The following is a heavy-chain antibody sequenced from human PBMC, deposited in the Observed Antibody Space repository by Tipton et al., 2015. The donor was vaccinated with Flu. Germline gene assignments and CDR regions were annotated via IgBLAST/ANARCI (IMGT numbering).Heavy chain of an antibody. Sequence: TLSLTCTVSGDSISSYYWSWIRQPPGKGLEWIGYIYYSGSTYYNPSLKSRVTISVDTSKNQFSLKLSSVTAADTAVYYCASFLEWISILDYWGQGTLVTVSS. CDR2: IYYSGST. J-gene: IGHJ4*02. V-gene: IGHV4-30-4*01. CDR3: ASFLEWISILDY. D-gene: IGHD2-21*01. CDR1: GDSISSYY.